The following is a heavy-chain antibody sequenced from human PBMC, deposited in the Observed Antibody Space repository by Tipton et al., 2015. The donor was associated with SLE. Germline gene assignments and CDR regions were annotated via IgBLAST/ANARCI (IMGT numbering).Heavy chain of an antibody. CDR3: AGLKWGLTARGWYFAL. J-gene: IGHJ2*01. V-gene: IGHV4-39*07. CDR2: IYHRGSS. D-gene: IGHD6-6*01. CDR1: GGSISSRDYY. Sequence: TLSLTCTVSGGSISSRDYYWAWIRPPPGKGLEGIGSIYHRGSSNHNPSLKSRVTISVETSKNQFSLKLSSVTAADTAVYYCAGLKWGLTARGWYFALWGRCTLGTVAS.